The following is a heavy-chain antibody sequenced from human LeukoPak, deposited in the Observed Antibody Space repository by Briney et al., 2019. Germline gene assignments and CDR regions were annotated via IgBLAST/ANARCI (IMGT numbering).Heavy chain of an antibody. D-gene: IGHD1-26*01. J-gene: IGHJ4*02. V-gene: IGHV3-30*02. Sequence: PGGSLRLSCAASGSTFSSYGMHWVRQAPGKGLEWVAFIRYDGSNKYYADSVKGRFTISRDNSKNTLYLQMNSLRAEDTAVYYCANGDMWELPIGDYWGQGTLVTVSS. CDR1: GSTFSSYG. CDR2: IRYDGSNK. CDR3: ANGDMWELPIGDY.